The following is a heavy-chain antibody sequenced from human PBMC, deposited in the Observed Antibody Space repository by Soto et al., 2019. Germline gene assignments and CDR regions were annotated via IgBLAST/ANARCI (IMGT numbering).Heavy chain of an antibody. V-gene: IGHV3-30*18. Sequence: GGSLRLSCSASGVSFSNYGMHWVRQAPGKGLEWVAVISNDGTKQYYADSVKGRFTISRHNSNNTLNLQMTSLRPDDTAFYYCAKSLRNYDFWSGPWFDPWGQGTLVTVSS. D-gene: IGHD3-3*01. CDR2: ISNDGTKQ. CDR1: GVSFSNYG. CDR3: AKSLRNYDFWSGPWFDP. J-gene: IGHJ5*02.